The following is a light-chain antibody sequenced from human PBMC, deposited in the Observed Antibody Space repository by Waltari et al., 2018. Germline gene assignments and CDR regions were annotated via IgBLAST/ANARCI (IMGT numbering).Light chain of an antibody. CDR2: DTS. V-gene: IGLV7-46*01. Sequence: QAVVTQEPSLTVSPGGTVTLTCGSSTGAVPSGPYPYWFQQKPGQAPRTLIYDTSEKHSWTPARFSGSLLGGKAALTLSGAQPEDEANYYCFLSYSGAVIFGGGTKLTVL. CDR1: TGAVPSGPY. CDR3: FLSYSGAVI. J-gene: IGLJ2*01.